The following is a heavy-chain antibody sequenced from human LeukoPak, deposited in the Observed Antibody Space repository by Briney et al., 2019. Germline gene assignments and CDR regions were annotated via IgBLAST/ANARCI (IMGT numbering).Heavy chain of an antibody. J-gene: IGHJ4*02. CDR2: IYYSGST. CDR3: ARCYYGSGSYYNPDY. Sequence: PSETLSLTCTVSGGSISSSSYYWGWIRQPPGKGLEWIGSIYYSGSTYYNPSLKSRVTISVDTSKNQFSLKLSSVTAADTAVYYCARCYYGSGSYYNPDYWGQGTLVTVSS. CDR1: GGSISSSSYY. D-gene: IGHD3-10*01. V-gene: IGHV4-39*01.